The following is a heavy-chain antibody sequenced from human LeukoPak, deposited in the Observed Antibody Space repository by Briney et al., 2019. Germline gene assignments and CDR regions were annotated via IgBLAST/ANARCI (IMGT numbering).Heavy chain of an antibody. Sequence: PSETLSLTCTVSGGSIINYYWSWVRQPPGKGLEWIGRIHIAESTKYSPSLKSRVTISVDTSKNQFSLKLSSVTAADTAVYYCARGLRVDIVVVPAAGWFDPWGQGTLVTVSS. CDR2: IHIAEST. J-gene: IGHJ5*02. CDR1: GGSIINYY. V-gene: IGHV4-4*07. D-gene: IGHD2-2*01. CDR3: ARGLRVDIVVVPAAGWFDP.